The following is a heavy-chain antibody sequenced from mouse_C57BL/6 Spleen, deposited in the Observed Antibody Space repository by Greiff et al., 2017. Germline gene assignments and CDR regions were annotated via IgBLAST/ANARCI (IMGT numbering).Heavy chain of an antibody. CDR3: AREITTVVAASDY. J-gene: IGHJ2*01. CDR2: IYPGSGST. V-gene: IGHV1-55*01. D-gene: IGHD1-1*01. Sequence: QVQLQQPGAELVKPGASVKMSCKASGYTFTSYWITLVKQRPGQGLEWIGDIYPGSGSTNYNEKFKSKATLTVDTSSSTAYMQLSSLTSEDSAVYYCAREITTVVAASDYWGQGTTLTVSS. CDR1: GYTFTSYW.